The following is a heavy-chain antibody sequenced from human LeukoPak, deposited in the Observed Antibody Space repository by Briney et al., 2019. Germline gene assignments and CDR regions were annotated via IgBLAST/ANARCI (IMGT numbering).Heavy chain of an antibody. D-gene: IGHD5-24*01. Sequence: SETLSLTCTVSGGSISSYYWSWIRQPPGKGLEWIGYIYDSGSTNYNPSLKSRVTISVDTSKNQFSLKLSSVTAADTAVYYCARDLNKDGYNYYYYYMDVWGKGTTVTISS. J-gene: IGHJ6*03. CDR1: GGSISSYY. V-gene: IGHV4-59*12. CDR3: ARDLNKDGYNYYYYYMDV. CDR2: IYDSGST.